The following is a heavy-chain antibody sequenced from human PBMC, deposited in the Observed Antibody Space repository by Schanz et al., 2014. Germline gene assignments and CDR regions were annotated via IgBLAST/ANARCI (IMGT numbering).Heavy chain of an antibody. CDR2: ISTFRNEDT. V-gene: IGHV1-69*08. CDR1: RSTFSSYT. J-gene: IGHJ5*02. CDR3: ARDRRRYCSTASCLHDNWFDP. D-gene: IGHD2-2*01. Sequence: QVQLVQSGAEVKKPGSSVKVSCKASRSTFSSYTISWVRQAPGQGPEFMGWISTFRNEDTNSAQRFQGRVSITADTSTGTAYMELRSLRSDDTAVYYCARDRRRYCSTASCLHDNWFDPWGQGTLVIVSS.